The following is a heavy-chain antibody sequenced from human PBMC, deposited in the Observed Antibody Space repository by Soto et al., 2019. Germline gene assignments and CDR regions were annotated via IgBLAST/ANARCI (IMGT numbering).Heavy chain of an antibody. Sequence: ASVKVSFKASGYTFTSYYMHWVRQAPGQGLEWMGIINPSGGSTSYAQKFQGRVTMTRDTSTSTVYMELSSLRSEDTAVYYCSLELLYGDYVFDYWGQGTLVTVSS. J-gene: IGHJ4*02. D-gene: IGHD4-17*01. V-gene: IGHV1-46*03. CDR2: INPSGGST. CDR1: GYTFTSYY. CDR3: SLELLYGDYVFDY.